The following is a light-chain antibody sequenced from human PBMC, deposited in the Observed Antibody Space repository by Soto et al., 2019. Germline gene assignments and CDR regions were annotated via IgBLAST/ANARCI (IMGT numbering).Light chain of an antibody. J-gene: IGKJ3*01. CDR1: QGIDHS. V-gene: IGKV1-27*01. Sequence: DIQMTQSPSSLSASVGDRATLTCRASQGIDHSLAWYQQRPGKVPNLLIYSASTLQSGVPSRFSGSGSGTDFTLTITSLQPVDVVTSYGQEHYNALPVACGPGTKVDV. CDR2: SAS. CDR3: QEHYNALPVA.